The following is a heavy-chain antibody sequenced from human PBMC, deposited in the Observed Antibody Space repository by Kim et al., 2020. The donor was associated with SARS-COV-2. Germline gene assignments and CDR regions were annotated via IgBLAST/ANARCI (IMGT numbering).Heavy chain of an antibody. CDR3: ARDPGWGSYYFDY. V-gene: IGHV1-2*02. Sequence: ASVRVSCKSSGYGLTGYYIDWVRQAPGQGLEWMGWINPNSGGANSAENFQGRATMTRDTSITTAYMELTRLRSDDTAVYYWARDPGWGSYYFDYWGQGTLVTVS. CDR2: INPNSGGA. J-gene: IGHJ4*02. CDR1: GYGLTGYY. D-gene: IGHD6-19*01.